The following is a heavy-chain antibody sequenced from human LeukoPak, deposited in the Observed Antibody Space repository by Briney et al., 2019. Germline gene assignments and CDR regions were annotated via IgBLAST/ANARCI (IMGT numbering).Heavy chain of an antibody. CDR1: GGSFSGYY. Sequence: SETLSLTCAVYGGSFSGYYWSWIRQPPGKGLEWIGYIYYSGSTNYNPSLKSRVTISVDTSKNQFSLELSSVTAADTAVYYCARDGYSSSSGFDYWGQGTLVTVSS. V-gene: IGHV4-59*01. D-gene: IGHD6-6*01. CDR2: IYYSGST. J-gene: IGHJ4*02. CDR3: ARDGYSSSSGFDY.